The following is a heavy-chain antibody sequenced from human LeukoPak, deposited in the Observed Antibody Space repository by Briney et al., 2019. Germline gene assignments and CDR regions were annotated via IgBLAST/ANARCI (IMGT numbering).Heavy chain of an antibody. CDR3: ASTSYCTNGVCYDHDAFDI. D-gene: IGHD2-8*01. Sequence: GASVKVSCKASGYTFTSYDINWVRQATGQGLEWMGWMNPNSGNTGYAQKFQGRVTMTRNTSISTAYMELSSLRSEDTAVYYCASTSYCTNGVCYDHDAFDIWGQGTMVTVSS. J-gene: IGHJ3*02. V-gene: IGHV1-8*01. CDR2: MNPNSGNT. CDR1: GYTFTSYD.